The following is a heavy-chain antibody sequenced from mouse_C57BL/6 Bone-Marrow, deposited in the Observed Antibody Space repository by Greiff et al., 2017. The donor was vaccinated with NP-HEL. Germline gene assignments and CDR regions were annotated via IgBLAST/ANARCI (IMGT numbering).Heavy chain of an antibody. J-gene: IGHJ1*03. Sequence: EVKVEESGGGLVKPGGSLKLSCAASGFTFSSYAMSWVRQTPEKRLEWVATISDGGSYTYYPDNVKGRFTISRDNAKNNLYLQMSHLKSEDTAMYYCARDWGNYVGWYFDVWGTGTTVTVSS. CDR3: ARDWGNYVGWYFDV. CDR1: GFTFSSYA. V-gene: IGHV5-4*01. CDR2: ISDGGSYT. D-gene: IGHD2-1*01.